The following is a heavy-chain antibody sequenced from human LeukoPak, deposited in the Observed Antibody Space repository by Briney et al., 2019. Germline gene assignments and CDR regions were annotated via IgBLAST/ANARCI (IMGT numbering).Heavy chain of an antibody. D-gene: IGHD1-26*01. Sequence: SETVCLTCTVSGGFVSSGSYDRSWIRQPPGKGLEWSGYSYYSGSTYYNPSLKSRITISVDTSKNQFSLNLNSVTAADSAVYFCAREIKWEAYAAFDIWGQGTMVTVSS. CDR2: SYYSGST. V-gene: IGHV4-61*01. CDR1: GGFVSSGSYD. CDR3: AREIKWEAYAAFDI. J-gene: IGHJ3*02.